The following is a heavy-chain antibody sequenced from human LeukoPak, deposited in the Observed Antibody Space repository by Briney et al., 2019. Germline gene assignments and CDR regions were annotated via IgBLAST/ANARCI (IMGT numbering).Heavy chain of an antibody. D-gene: IGHD5-18*01. CDR3: ARSDVDTAMVTYYFDY. CDR2: IYYSGST. CDR1: GGSISSSSYY. J-gene: IGHJ4*02. V-gene: IGHV4-39*07. Sequence: SETLSLTCTVSGGSISSSSYYWGWIRQPPGKGLEWIGSIYYSGSTYYNPSLKSRVTISVDTSKNQFSLKLSSVTAADTAVYYCARSDVDTAMVTYYFDYWGQGTLVTVSS.